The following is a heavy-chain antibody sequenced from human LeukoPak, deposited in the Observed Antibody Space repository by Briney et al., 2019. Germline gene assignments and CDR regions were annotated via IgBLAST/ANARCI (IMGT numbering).Heavy chain of an antibody. D-gene: IGHD6-19*01. J-gene: IGHJ2*01. CDR1: GGSISSSSYY. V-gene: IGHV4-39*02. Sequence: SETLSLTCTVSGGSISSSSYYWGWIRQPPGKGLEWFGSLYYTGSTYYNPSLKSRVTISVDTSNNQFSLKLSSVTAADTAVYYCAREVYRSGWYKGHFDLWGRGTLATVSS. CDR3: AREVYRSGWYKGHFDL. CDR2: LYYTGST.